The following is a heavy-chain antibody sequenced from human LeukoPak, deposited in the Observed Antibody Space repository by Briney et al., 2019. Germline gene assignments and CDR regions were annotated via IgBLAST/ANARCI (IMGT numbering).Heavy chain of an antibody. CDR1: GFTFSRHG. CDR3: ARILDSAWGELGY. Sequence: PGGSLRLSCAASGFTFSRHGIHWVRQAPGKGLEWVAVISYDGSNKYYADSVKGRFTISRDNSKNTLYLQMNSLRADDTAVYYCARILDSAWGELGYWGQGTLVIVSS. V-gene: IGHV3-30*03. CDR2: ISYDGSNK. D-gene: IGHD6-19*01. J-gene: IGHJ4*02.